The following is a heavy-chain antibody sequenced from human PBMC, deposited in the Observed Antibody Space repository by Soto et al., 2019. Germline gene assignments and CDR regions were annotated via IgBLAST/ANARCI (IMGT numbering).Heavy chain of an antibody. CDR1: GFTFSSYA. CDR3: ARDRIAAAVNYYYGMDV. CDR2: ISYDGSNK. J-gene: IGHJ6*02. Sequence: QVQLVESGGGVVQPGRSLRLSCAASGFTFSSYAMHWVRQAPGKGLEWVAVISYDGSNKYYADSVKGRFTISRDNSKNTLYLQMNSLRAEDTAVYYCARDRIAAAVNYYYGMDVWGQRTTVTVSS. V-gene: IGHV3-30-3*01. D-gene: IGHD6-13*01.